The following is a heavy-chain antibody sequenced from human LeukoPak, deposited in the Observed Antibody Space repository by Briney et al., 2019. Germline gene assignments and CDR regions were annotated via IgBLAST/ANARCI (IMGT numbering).Heavy chain of an antibody. CDR3: AGNLYCYDSSGAGAYYFDY. Sequence: GASVKVSCKASGYTFTSYGISWVRQAPGQGLEWMGWISAYNGNTNYAQKLQGRVTMTTDTSTSTAYMELRSLRSDDTAVYYCAGNLYCYDSSGAGAYYFDYWGQGTLVTVSS. J-gene: IGHJ4*02. CDR2: ISAYNGNT. D-gene: IGHD3-22*01. V-gene: IGHV1-18*01. CDR1: GYTFTSYG.